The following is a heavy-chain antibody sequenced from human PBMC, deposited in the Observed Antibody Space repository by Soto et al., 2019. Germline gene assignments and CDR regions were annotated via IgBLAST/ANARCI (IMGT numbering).Heavy chain of an antibody. Sequence: ASVKVSCKAFGYTFTSYGISWVRQAPGQGLEWMGWISAYNGNTNYAQKLQGRVTMTTDTSTSTAYMELRSLRSDDTAVYYCASGFYYGGTQTEYFQHWGQGTLVTVSS. CDR2: ISAYNGNT. CDR3: ASGFYYGGTQTEYFQH. V-gene: IGHV1-18*01. J-gene: IGHJ1*01. CDR1: GYTFTSYG. D-gene: IGHD4-17*01.